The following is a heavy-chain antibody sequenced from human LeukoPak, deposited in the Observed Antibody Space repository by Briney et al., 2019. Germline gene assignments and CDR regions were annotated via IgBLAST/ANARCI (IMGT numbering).Heavy chain of an antibody. CDR2: IIPIFGTS. D-gene: IGHD6-6*01. J-gene: IGHJ3*02. CDR1: GGTFSSYA. CDR3: ARGRQYSSSLDAFDT. Sequence: ASVKVSCKASGGTFSSYAISWVRQAPGQGLEWLGGIIPIFGTSNYAQRFQGRVTITADKSTSTAYMELGSLTSEDTAVYYCARGRQYSSSLDAFDTWGQGTVVTVSS. V-gene: IGHV1-69*06.